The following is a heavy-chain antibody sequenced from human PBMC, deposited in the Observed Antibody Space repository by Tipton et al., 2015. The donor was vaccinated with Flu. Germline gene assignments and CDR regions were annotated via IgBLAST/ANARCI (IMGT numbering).Heavy chain of an antibody. V-gene: IGHV3-33*01. J-gene: IGHJ4*02. CDR1: GFTFSSYG. CDR2: IWYDGSNK. CDR3: ARDRNDYYDSSGYVFGFDIDY. D-gene: IGHD3-22*01. Sequence: QLVQSGGGVVQPGRSLRLSCAASGFTFSSYGMHWVRQAPGKGLEWVAVIWYDGSNKYYADSVKGRFTISRDNSKNTLYLQMNSLRAEDTAVYYCARDRNDYYDSSGYVFGFDIDYWGQGTLVTVSS.